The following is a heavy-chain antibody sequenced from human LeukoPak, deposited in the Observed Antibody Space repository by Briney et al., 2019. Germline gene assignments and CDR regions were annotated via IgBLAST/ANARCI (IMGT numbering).Heavy chain of an antibody. J-gene: IGHJ4*02. CDR2: IIPIFGTA. V-gene: IGHV1-69*13. Sequence: GASVKVSCKASGGTFSSYAISWVRQAPGQGLEWMGGIIPIFGTANYAQKFQGRVTITAGESTSTAYMELSSLRSEDTAVYYCARGYCSGGSCYSSDYWGQGTLVTVSS. D-gene: IGHD2-15*01. CDR1: GGTFSSYA. CDR3: ARGYCSGGSCYSSDY.